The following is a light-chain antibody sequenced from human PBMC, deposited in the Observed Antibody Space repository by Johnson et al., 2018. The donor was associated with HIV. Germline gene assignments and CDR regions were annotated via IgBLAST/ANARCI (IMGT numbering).Light chain of an antibody. J-gene: IGLJ1*01. CDR2: DNN. Sequence: QSVLTQPPSVSAAPGQKVTISCSGSSSNIGNNYVSWYQQLPGTAPKLLIYDNNKRPSGIPDRFSGSKSGTSATLGITGLQTGDEADYYCGTWDSSLSAVSGYVFGTGTQVTGL. CDR1: SSNIGNNY. V-gene: IGLV1-51*01. CDR3: GTWDSSLSAVSGYV.